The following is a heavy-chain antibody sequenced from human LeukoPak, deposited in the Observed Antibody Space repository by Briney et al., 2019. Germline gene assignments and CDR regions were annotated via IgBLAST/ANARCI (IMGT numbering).Heavy chain of an antibody. D-gene: IGHD4-17*01. CDR3: AKGLRNGDYGDF. CDR2: ISGRGGST. CDR1: GFTFSSYA. J-gene: IGHJ4*02. V-gene: IGHV3-23*01. Sequence: GGSLRLSCAASGFTFSSYAMSWVRQAPGKGLEWVSGISGRGGSTKYADSVKGRFTISRDNSKNTLYLQMNSLRAEDTAVYYCAKGLRNGDYGDFRGQGTLVTVSS.